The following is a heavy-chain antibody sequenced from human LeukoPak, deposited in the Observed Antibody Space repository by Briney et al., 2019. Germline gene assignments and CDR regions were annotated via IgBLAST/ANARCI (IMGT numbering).Heavy chain of an antibody. CDR3: AKSKVNHLGALDF. D-gene: IGHD1-26*01. CDR2: ISGSGGST. V-gene: IGHV3-23*01. J-gene: IGHJ4*02. Sequence: GGSLRLSCAASGFTFSSYAMSWVRQAPGKGQEWVSAISGSGGSTYYADSVMGRFIISRDNSRKTFHLQMDSLRADDTAIYYCAKSKVNHLGALDFWGQGTLVTVSS. CDR1: GFTFSSYA.